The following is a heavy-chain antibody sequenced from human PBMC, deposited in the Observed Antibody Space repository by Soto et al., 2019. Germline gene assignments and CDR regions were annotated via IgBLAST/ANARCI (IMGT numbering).Heavy chain of an antibody. V-gene: IGHV4-30-2*01. CDR2: IYHSGST. J-gene: IGHJ4*02. Sequence: PSETLSLTCAVSGGSISSGGYSWSWIRQPPGKGLEWIGYIYHSGSTYYNPSLKSRVTISVDRSKNQFSLKLSSVTAADTAVYYCAAYYYDSSGYRNWGQGTLVTVSS. CDR3: AAYYYDSSGYRN. CDR1: GGSISSGGYS. D-gene: IGHD3-22*01.